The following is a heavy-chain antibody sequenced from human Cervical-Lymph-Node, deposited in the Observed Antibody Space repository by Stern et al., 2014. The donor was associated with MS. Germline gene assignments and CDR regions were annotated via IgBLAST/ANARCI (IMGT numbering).Heavy chain of an antibody. CDR2: ISYDGTKE. CDR3: AKDWATGNFDY. J-gene: IGHJ4*02. V-gene: IGHV3-30*18. Sequence: VQLVESGGGVIQPGTPLRLSCIASGFTFSSYGMHWVRQAPGKGLEWVGVISYDGTKEHYGDSVKGRVTISRDNSENTLYLQMDSLRVEDTAIYYCAKDWATGNFDYWGQGTLVIVSS. CDR1: GFTFSSYG. D-gene: IGHD5-12*01.